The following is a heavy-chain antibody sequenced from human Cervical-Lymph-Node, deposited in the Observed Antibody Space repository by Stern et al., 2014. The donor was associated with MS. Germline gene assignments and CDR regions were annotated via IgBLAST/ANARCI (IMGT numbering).Heavy chain of an antibody. CDR1: GGSISTVGYY. CDR2: SYHSGST. CDR3: ARSDRLWGSFDY. Sequence: VQLVESGPGLVKPSQTLSLTCSVSGGSISTVGYYWTWIRQHPGTGLEWIGYSYHSGSTYYNPSLKRRASISVDTSKNQFSLNVTSVTAADTALYYCARSDRLWGSFDYWGQGTLVTVSS. D-gene: IGHD3-16*01. J-gene: IGHJ4*02. V-gene: IGHV4-31*03.